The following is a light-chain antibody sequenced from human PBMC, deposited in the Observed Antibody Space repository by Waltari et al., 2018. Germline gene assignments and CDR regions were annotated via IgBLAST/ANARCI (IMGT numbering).Light chain of an antibody. CDR3: SSYAGSNTVV. Sequence: QSALTQPPSASGSPGQSVTISCTGTSSDVGGYTHVSWYQQYPGKAPKLMIYEVSKRPSGVPERFSGSKSGNTASLTVSGLQGDDEADYYCSSYAGSNTVVFGGGTKLTVL. V-gene: IGLV2-8*01. J-gene: IGLJ2*01. CDR1: SSDVGGYTH. CDR2: EVS.